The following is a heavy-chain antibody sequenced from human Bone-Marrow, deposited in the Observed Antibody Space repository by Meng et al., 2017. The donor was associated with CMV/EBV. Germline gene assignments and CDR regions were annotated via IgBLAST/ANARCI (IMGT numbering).Heavy chain of an antibody. CDR1: GISLSTSGMC. CDR3: ARGKPGIAAAGIYDY. Sequence: SGPTLVKPTQTLTLTCTFSGISLSTSGMCVSWVRQPPGKALEWLALIDWDDDKYYSTSLKTRLTISKDTSKNQVVLTMTNMDPVDTATYYCARGKPGIAAAGIYDYWAQGTLVTFSS. D-gene: IGHD6-13*01. CDR2: IDWDDDK. V-gene: IGHV2-70*20. J-gene: IGHJ4*02.